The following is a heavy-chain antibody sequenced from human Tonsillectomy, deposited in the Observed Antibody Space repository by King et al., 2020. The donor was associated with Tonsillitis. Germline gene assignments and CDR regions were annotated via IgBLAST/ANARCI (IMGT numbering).Heavy chain of an antibody. CDR1: GFTFSAYE. Sequence: VQLVESGGGLVQPGGSLRLSCAASGFTFSAYEMSWVRQAPGKGLEWVSYISSSGSTLYYADSVKGRFTISRDNAQNSLYLQMNSLRAEDTAVYYCARPPGYSYGVDYWGQGTLVTVSS. J-gene: IGHJ4*02. CDR2: ISSSGSTL. D-gene: IGHD5-18*01. CDR3: ARPPGYSYGVDY. V-gene: IGHV3-48*03.